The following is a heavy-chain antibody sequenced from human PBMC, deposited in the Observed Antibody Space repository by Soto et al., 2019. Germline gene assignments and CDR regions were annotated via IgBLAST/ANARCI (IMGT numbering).Heavy chain of an antibody. J-gene: IGHJ4*02. CDR2: TRNKGNSYTT. D-gene: IGHD3-3*01. V-gene: IGHV3-72*01. CDR1: GFTFSDHY. Sequence: PGGSLRLSCAASGFTFSDHYMDWVRQAPGKGLEWVGRTRNKGNSYTTKYAASVRGRFTISRDDSKNSLYLQMNGLKTEDTSVYYCARGPALRLVMENYYCDYWGQGTLVTVSS. CDR3: ARGPALRLVMENYYCDY.